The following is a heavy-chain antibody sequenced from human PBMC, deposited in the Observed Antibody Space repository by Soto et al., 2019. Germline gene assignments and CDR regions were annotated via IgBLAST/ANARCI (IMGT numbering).Heavy chain of an antibody. J-gene: IGHJ3*02. CDR1: GFTFSTYA. CDR3: AHPRGYGVFDAYDI. Sequence: LRLSCAASGFTFSTYAMSWVRQAPGKGLGWVSAISRDGYDIYYADSVKGRFTISRDNSKHMLFLQMHSLRTDDTAVYYCAHPRGYGVFDAYDIWGQGAMVTVSS. CDR2: ISRDGYDI. V-gene: IGHV3-23*01. D-gene: IGHD4-17*01.